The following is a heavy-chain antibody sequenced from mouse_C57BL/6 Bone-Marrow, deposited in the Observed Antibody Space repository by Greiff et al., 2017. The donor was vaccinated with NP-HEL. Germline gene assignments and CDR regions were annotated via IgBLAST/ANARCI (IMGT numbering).Heavy chain of an antibody. J-gene: IGHJ2*01. D-gene: IGHD1-1*01. CDR2: IDPNSGGT. CDR1: GYTFTSYW. V-gene: IGHV1-72*01. CDR3: ARWTPATTVVGTWYLGD. Sequence: QVQLQQPGAELVKPGASVKLSCKASGYTFTSYWMHWVKQRPGRGLEWIGRIDPNSGGTKYNEKFKSKATLTVDKPSSTAYMQLSSLTAEESAVYDRARWTPATTVVGTWYLGDWGQGTTLTVAS.